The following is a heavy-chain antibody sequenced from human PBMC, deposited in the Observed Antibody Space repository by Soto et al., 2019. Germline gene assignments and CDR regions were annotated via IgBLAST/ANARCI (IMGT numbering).Heavy chain of an antibody. CDR2: ISAYNGNT. J-gene: IGHJ4*02. CDR1: GYTFTSYG. CDR3: ASRLLGGYGLEGESD. V-gene: IGHV1-18*01. D-gene: IGHD5-18*01. Sequence: QVQLVQSGAEVKKPGASVKVSCKASGYTFTSYGISWVRQAPGQGLEWMGWISAYNGNTNYAQKLQGRVTMTTDTTTSTDYMELRSLRSDDTAVYYRASRLLGGYGLEGESDWGQGTLVTVSS.